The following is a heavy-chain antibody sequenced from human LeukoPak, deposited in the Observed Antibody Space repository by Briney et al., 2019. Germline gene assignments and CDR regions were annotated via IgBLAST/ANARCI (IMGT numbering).Heavy chain of an antibody. Sequence: SETLSLTCTVSAASISSDNYYLNWIRQPAGRGLEWICRFYAGDTTYNPSLNNRATVTVDTSKNQSALTLSSVTAADTATYYCARGVFMTSGRYFYYMDLWGTGTTVTISS. CDR2: FYAGDT. D-gene: IGHD2-21*01. V-gene: IGHV4-61*02. CDR3: ARGVFMTSGRYFYYMDL. J-gene: IGHJ6*03. CDR1: AASISSDNYY.